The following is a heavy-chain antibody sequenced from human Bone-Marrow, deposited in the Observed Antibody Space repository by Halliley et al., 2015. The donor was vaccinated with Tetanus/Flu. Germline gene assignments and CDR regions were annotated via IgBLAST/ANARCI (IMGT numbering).Heavy chain of an antibody. V-gene: IGHV3-53*04. Sequence: GLGWVSVIYSRGTTYYADSVKGRFTISRHNSKNTVYLQMNSLRVDDTAVYYCARGGQFDWFDPWGQGTLVTVSS. D-gene: IGHD3-10*01. CDR2: IYSRGTT. J-gene: IGHJ5*02. CDR3: ARGGQFDWFDP.